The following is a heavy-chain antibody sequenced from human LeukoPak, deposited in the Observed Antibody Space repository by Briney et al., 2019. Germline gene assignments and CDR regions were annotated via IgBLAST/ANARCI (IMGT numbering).Heavy chain of an antibody. J-gene: IGHJ4*02. CDR3: ATMIVVPYYFDY. V-gene: IGHV4-31*03. CDR1: GGSTSSGGYY. Sequence: PSETLSLTCTVSGGSTSSGGYYWSWIRQHPGKGLEWIGYIYYSGSTYYNPSLKSRVTISVDTSKNQFSLKLSSVTAADTAVYYCATMIVVPYYFDYWGQGTLVTVSS. CDR2: IYYSGST. D-gene: IGHD3-22*01.